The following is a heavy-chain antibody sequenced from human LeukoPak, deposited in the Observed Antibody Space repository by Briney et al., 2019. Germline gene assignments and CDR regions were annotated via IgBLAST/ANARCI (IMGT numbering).Heavy chain of an antibody. CDR2: ISYDGSNK. CDR1: GFTFSSYG. Sequence: GRSLRLSCAASGFTFSSYGMHWVRQAPGKGLEWVAVISYDGSNKYYADSVKGRFTISRDNSKNTLYLQMNSLRAEDTAVYYCARSTEYCGGDCPTVTTRPYYFDYWGQGTLVTVSS. J-gene: IGHJ4*02. V-gene: IGHV3-30*03. CDR3: ARSTEYCGGDCPTVTTRPYYFDY. D-gene: IGHD2-21*02.